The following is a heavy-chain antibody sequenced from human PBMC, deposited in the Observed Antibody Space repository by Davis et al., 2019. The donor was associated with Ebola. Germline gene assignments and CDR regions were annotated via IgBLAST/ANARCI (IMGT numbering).Heavy chain of an antibody. Sequence: ASVKVSCKTSGYTFPTYLIHWVRQAPGQGLEYMGIISAGDDFTSYAQKFQDRVTMTRDTSMSTVYMDLSSLRSDDTAVYYCAREYPGDYYFDYWGQGTLVTVSS. V-gene: IGHV1-46*03. J-gene: IGHJ4*02. CDR3: AREYPGDYYFDY. CDR1: GYTFPTYL. CDR2: ISAGDDFT. D-gene: IGHD2-21*02.